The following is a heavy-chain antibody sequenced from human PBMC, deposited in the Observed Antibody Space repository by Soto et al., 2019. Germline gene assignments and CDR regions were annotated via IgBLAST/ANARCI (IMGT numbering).Heavy chain of an antibody. CDR3: STSSRNEYHFAMGA. V-gene: IGHV3-53*02. D-gene: IGHD6-6*01. Sequence: EVHLVETGGGLIQPGGSLRLSCAASGLSVSSSDMSWVRQASGKGLEWVSVIYSGGSTHDADSVKGRFTISRDNSKNTVHLQMNSLRVDDTAVYFCSTSSRNEYHFAMGAWGQGTTVIVSS. CDR2: IYSGGST. CDR1: GLSVSSSD. J-gene: IGHJ6*02.